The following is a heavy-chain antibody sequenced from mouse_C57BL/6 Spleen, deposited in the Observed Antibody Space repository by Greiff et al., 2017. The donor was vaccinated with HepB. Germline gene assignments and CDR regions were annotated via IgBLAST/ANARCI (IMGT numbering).Heavy chain of an antibody. CDR2: INPNNGGT. J-gene: IGHJ3*01. CDR3: ARSDSSGFAWFAY. V-gene: IGHV1-26*01. D-gene: IGHD3-2*02. Sequence: EVQLQQSGPELVKPGASVKISCKASGYTFTDYYMNWVKQSHGKSLEWIGDINPNNGGTSYNQKFKGKATLTVDKSSSTAYMEPRSLTSEDSAVYYCARSDSSGFAWFAYWGQGTLVTVSA. CDR1: GYTFTDYY.